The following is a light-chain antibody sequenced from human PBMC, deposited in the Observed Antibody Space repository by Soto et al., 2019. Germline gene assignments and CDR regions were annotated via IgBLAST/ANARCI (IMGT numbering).Light chain of an antibody. CDR2: DAS. CDR1: QSVSSY. CDR3: QQRSNWPPT. Sequence: EIVLTQSPATLSLSPGERATLSCRASQSVSSYLAWYQQKPGQAPRLLIYDASNRATGIPARFSGSGSGTDFTLTISSLEAEDFEVYYCQQRSNWPPTFGPGTKVDIK. V-gene: IGKV3-11*01. J-gene: IGKJ3*01.